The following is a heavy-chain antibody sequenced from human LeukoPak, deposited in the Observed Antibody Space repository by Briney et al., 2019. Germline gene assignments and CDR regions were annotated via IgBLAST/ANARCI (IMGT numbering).Heavy chain of an antibody. Sequence: PAGSLRLSCAPSAFTVSSNYMSWVRQAPGKGLEWDSVIYSGGSTYYADSVKGRFTISGDNSKDTLYLHMNSLSVEDTAVYYCARAPFYGDCFFDYWGQGTLVTVPS. CDR2: IYSGGST. V-gene: IGHV3-53*01. CDR1: AFTVSSNY. CDR3: ARAPFYGDCFFDY. J-gene: IGHJ4*02. D-gene: IGHD4-17*01.